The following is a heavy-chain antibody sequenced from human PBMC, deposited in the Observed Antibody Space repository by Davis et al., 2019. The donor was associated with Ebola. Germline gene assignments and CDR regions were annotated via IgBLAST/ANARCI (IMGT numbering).Heavy chain of an antibody. CDR3: AGGLRSGPYGMDV. CDR2: ISFGGNNR. CDR1: GFIFSNYN. Sequence: GESLKISCVVSGFIFSNYNMHWVRQAPGKGLEWVAVISFGGNNRYYADSVKGRFTISRDNSKNTLYLQMNNVRDEDTAVYYCAGGLRSGPYGMDVWGQGTTVTVSS. V-gene: IGHV3-30-3*01. J-gene: IGHJ6*02. D-gene: IGHD3-3*01.